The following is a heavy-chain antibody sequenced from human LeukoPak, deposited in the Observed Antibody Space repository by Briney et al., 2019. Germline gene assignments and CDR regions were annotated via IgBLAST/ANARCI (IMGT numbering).Heavy chain of an antibody. CDR2: INSDGSST. J-gene: IGHJ4*02. CDR3: ARGRYCSSTSCYWIDY. V-gene: IGHV3-74*01. CDR1: GFTFSSYW. Sequence: GGSLRLSCAASGFTFSSYWMNWVRQAPGKGLVWVSRINSDGSSTTYADSVKGRFTISRDNAKNTLYLQLNSLRAEDTAVYYSARGRYCSSTSCYWIDYWGQGTLVTVSS. D-gene: IGHD2-2*01.